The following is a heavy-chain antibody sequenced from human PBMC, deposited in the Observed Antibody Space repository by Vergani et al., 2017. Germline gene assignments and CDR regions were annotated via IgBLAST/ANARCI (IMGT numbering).Heavy chain of an antibody. D-gene: IGHD6-6*01. Sequence: EVQLEESGGGVVLPGRSLRLSCVASGFTSAGYAMHWVRQAPGKGLEWVSGISWNSNSIGYADSVKGRFTISRDNAKNSLYLQMNSLRAEDTALYYCAKXLGTSSGGGWFDPWGQGTLVTVSS. CDR2: ISWNSNSI. J-gene: IGHJ5*02. CDR1: GFTSAGYA. CDR3: AKXLGTSSGGGWFDP. V-gene: IGHV3-9*02.